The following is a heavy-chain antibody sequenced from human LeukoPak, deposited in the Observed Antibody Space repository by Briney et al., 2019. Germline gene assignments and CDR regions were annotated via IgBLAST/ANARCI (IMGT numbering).Heavy chain of an antibody. CDR3: AKDLAAEAYYYMDV. V-gene: IGHV3-23*01. CDR2: IYGSGVSI. J-gene: IGHJ6*03. CDR1: GFTFKNYV. Sequence: PGGSLRLSCVASGFTFKNYVMNWVRQAPGKGLEWLATIYGSGVSISYADSVKGRFTISRDNSKNTLYLQMNSLRAEDTAVYYCAKDLAAEAYYYMDVWGKGTTVTVSS. D-gene: IGHD2-15*01.